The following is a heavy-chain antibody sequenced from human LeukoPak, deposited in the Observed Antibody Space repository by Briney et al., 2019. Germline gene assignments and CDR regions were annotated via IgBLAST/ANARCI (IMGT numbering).Heavy chain of an antibody. CDR3: ASRGYSYGYFRDY. Sequence: SETLSLTCTVSGGSISSSSYYWGWIRQPPGKGLEWIGSIYYGGSTYYNPSLKSRLTISVDTSKNQLSLKVSSVAAADTAVYYCASRGYSYGYFRDYWGQGTLVTVSS. J-gene: IGHJ4*02. CDR2: IYYGGST. V-gene: IGHV4-39*07. D-gene: IGHD5-18*01. CDR1: GGSISSSSYY.